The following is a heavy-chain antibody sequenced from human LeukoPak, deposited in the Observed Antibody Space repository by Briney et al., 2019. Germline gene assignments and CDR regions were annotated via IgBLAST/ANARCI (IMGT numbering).Heavy chain of an antibody. J-gene: IGHJ4*02. Sequence: GGSLRLSCAASGFTLSSYWMHWVRHTPGKGLVWVSRIKGDGSSTSYADSVKGRFTISRDNAKNTLYLQMNSLRAEDTAVYYCAKDGGYDFWSGYYAYWGQGTLVTVSS. CDR3: AKDGGYDFWSGYYAY. CDR2: IKGDGSST. D-gene: IGHD3-3*01. CDR1: GFTLSSYW. V-gene: IGHV3-74*01.